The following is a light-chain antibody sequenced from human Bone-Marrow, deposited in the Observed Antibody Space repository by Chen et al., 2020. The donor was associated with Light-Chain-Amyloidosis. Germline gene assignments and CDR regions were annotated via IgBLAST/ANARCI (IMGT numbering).Light chain of an antibody. V-gene: IGKV2-30*01. J-gene: IGKJ5*01. Sequence: DVVLTQSPLSLPVIPGQPASISCRSSESLLYRDGDTYLSWFHQRPGQSPRRLIYGVSKRDSGVPDRFSGSGSGALFTLKISRVQADDVGVYDCMQGTHWPMTFGPGTRLEIK. CDR1: ESLLYRDGDTY. CDR3: MQGTHWPMT. CDR2: GVS.